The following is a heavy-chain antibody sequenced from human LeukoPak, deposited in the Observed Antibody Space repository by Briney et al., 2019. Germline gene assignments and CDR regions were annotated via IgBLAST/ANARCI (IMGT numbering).Heavy chain of an antibody. CDR2: ISSSTSTI. Sequence: PGGSLRLSCAASGFTFSSYSMNWVRQAPGKGLEWVSYISSSTSTIYYADSVRGRFTISRDNAKNSLYLQMYSLRDEATAVYYCARRMGCSSTSCYWDFDYWGQGTLVTVSS. CDR3: ARRMGCSSTSCYWDFDY. J-gene: IGHJ4*02. CDR1: GFTFSSYS. V-gene: IGHV3-48*02. D-gene: IGHD2-2*01.